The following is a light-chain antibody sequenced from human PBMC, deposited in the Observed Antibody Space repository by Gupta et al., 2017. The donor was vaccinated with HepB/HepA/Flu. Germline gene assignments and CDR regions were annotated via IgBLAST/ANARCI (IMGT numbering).Light chain of an antibody. CDR3: AVWHDRPYGPV. V-gene: IGLV1-44*01. Sequence: QSILTQPPSTSGTPGQRVTISCSGSSSNIGSNTVSWYQQFPGMAPRLLIENDDQRPSGVPDRFAGYKAGTSAKRDIRGLQSEDEADYQGAVWHDRPYGPVFGGGTKLTVL. J-gene: IGLJ2*01. CDR2: NDD. CDR1: SSNIGSNT.